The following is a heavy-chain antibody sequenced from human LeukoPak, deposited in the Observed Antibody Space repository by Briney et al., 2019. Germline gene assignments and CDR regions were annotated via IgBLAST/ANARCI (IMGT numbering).Heavy chain of an antibody. Sequence: SGGSLRLSCAASGFTFDDYAMHWVRQAPGKGLEWVSGISWNSGSIGYADSVKGRFTISRDNAKNSLYLQMNSLRTEDTAVYYCARDRAYGSGRPVVLYFDYWGQGTLVTVSS. J-gene: IGHJ4*02. CDR2: ISWNSGSI. D-gene: IGHD3-10*01. CDR3: ARDRAYGSGRPVVLYFDY. CDR1: GFTFDDYA. V-gene: IGHV3-9*01.